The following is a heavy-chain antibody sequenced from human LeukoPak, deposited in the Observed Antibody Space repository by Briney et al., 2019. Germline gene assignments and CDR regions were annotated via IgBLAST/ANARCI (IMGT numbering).Heavy chain of an antibody. J-gene: IGHJ4*02. CDR1: GGSISSGGYY. D-gene: IGHD5-18*01. V-gene: IGHV4-31*03. CDR3: ARSSRHIGYSYGYFDY. Sequence: PSETLSLTCTVSGGSISSGGYYLSWIRQHPGKGLEWIVYIYYSGSTYYNPSLKSRVTISVDTSKNQFSLKLSSVTAADTAVYYCARSSRHIGYSYGYFDYWGQGTLVTVSS. CDR2: IYYSGST.